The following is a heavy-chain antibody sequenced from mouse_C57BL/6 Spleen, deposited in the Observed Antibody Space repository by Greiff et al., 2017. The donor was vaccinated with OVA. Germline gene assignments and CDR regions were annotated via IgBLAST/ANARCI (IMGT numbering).Heavy chain of an antibody. CDR1: GYSITSGYY. CDR2: ISYDGSN. Sequence: EVQLVESGPGLVKPSQSLSLTCSVTGYSITSGYYWNWIRQFPGNKLEWMGYISYDGSNNYNPSLKNRISITRDTSKNQFFLKLNSVTTEDTATYYCARDGAYKGGYYAMDYWGQGTSVTVSS. V-gene: IGHV3-6*01. J-gene: IGHJ4*01. D-gene: IGHD2-10*01. CDR3: ARDGAYKGGYYAMDY.